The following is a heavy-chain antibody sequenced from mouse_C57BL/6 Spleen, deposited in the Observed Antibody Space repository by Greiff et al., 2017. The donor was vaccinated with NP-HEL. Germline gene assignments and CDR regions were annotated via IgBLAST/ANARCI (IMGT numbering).Heavy chain of an antibody. CDR1: GFTFSSYG. D-gene: IGHD1-1*01. J-gene: IGHJ2*01. CDR2: ISSGGSYT. V-gene: IGHV5-6*01. Sequence: EVHLVESGGDLVKPGGSLKLSCAASGFTFSSYGMSWVRQTPDKRLEWVATISSGGSYTYYPDSVKGRVTISRDNAKNTLYLQMSRLKSEDTAMYYCARRNYYGSSYEDYFDYWGQGTTLTVSS. CDR3: ARRNYYGSSYEDYFDY.